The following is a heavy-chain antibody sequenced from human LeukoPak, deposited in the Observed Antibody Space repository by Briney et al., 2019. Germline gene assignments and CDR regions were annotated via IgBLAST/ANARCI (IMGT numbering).Heavy chain of an antibody. J-gene: IGHJ4*02. Sequence: GRSLRLSCAPSGFTFSSYAVHWVRHAPRKGVEWVAVISYDGSNKFYADSEKGRFTLSRDNSKNTLYLQMNSLGAEDTAVYYCARVGVYILTGYFSYWGQGTLVTVSS. CDR3: ARVGVYILTGYFSY. V-gene: IGHV3-30-3*01. CDR2: ISYDGSNK. D-gene: IGHD3-9*01. CDR1: GFTFSSYA.